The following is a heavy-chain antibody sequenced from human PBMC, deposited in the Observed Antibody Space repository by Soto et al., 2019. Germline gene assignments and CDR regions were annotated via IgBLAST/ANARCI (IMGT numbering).Heavy chain of an antibody. J-gene: IGHJ4*02. CDR2: IHYSGTT. D-gene: IGHD6-13*01. CDR1: GGSMRNYF. CDR3: AAGEASSRNLAPYYLDF. Sequence: SETLSLTCTVSGGSMRNYFWTWIRQPPGKGLEWIGYIHYSGTTSFFPSYNPSLRSRVTISEDTSKNQFSLKLLSVTTAETAVYFCAAGEASSRNLAPYYLDFWGQGTLVTVSS. V-gene: IGHV4-59*01.